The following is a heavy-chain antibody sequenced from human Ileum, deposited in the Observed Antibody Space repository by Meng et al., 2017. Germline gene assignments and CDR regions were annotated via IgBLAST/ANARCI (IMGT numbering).Heavy chain of an antibody. J-gene: IGHJ4*02. V-gene: IGHV3-23*01. CDR1: GFTFSSYA. D-gene: IGHD3-22*01. CDR3: AKPYYFDSSGYPPDY. Sequence: EVQLLESGGGLVQPGGSLRLSCAASGFTFSSYAMSWVRKAPGKGLEWVSGISGSGGGTYYADSVKGRFIISRDNSKNTLYLQVNSLRAEDTAVYYCAKPYYFDSSGYPPDYWGQGTLVTVSS. CDR2: ISGSGGGT.